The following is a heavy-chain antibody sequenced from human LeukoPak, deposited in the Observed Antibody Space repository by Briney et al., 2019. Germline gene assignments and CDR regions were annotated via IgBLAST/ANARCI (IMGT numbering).Heavy chain of an antibody. Sequence: PGGSLRLSCAASGFTFSNNWMHWVRQAPGKGLVWVSRINSDGRTTTYADSVKGGFTISRDNAKNTLYLQMNSLRAEVTAVYYCAMIKEGWGQGTLVTVSS. CDR3: AMIKEG. CDR1: GFTFSNNW. D-gene: IGHD3-22*01. CDR2: INSDGRTT. V-gene: IGHV3-74*01. J-gene: IGHJ4*02.